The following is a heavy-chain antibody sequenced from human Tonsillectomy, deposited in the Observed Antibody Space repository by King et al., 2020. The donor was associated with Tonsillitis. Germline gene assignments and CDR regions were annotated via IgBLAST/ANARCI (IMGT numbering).Heavy chain of an antibody. CDR1: CDSVSSGSYY. V-gene: IGHV4-61*02. CDR3: GRDSAGYGSGWVDY. J-gene: IGHJ4*02. CDR2: IYTSGNT. D-gene: IGHD6-19*01. Sequence: QLQESGPGLVKPSQTLSLTCTVSCDSVSSGSYYWSWIRQPAGKGLEWIGRIYTSGNTKYNPSLKSRLTKSLDTSKNQFSRKLRSCTAADTAVYYCGRDSAGYGSGWVDYWGQGTLVTVSS.